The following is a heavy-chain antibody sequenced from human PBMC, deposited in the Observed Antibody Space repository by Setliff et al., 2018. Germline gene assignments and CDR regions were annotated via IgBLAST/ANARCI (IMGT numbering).Heavy chain of an antibody. CDR3: TRGGAAAAGKKGVFEH. V-gene: IGHV1-46*01. Sequence: ASVKVSCKATGYTLSRHYMHWVRQAPGQGLEWVGIINPGGGSASIVEKFQGRVTMTRDTSTSTVYMELNGLRSDDTAIYYCTRGGAAAAGKKGVFEHWGQGTLVTVSS. J-gene: IGHJ4*02. CDR1: GYTLSRHY. D-gene: IGHD6-13*01. CDR2: INPGGGSA.